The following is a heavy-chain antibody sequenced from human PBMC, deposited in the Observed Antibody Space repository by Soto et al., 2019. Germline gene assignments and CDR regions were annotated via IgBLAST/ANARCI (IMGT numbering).Heavy chain of an antibody. CDR1: GFNFVNYA. CDR3: AKERFTSAIRKHWWFDF. D-gene: IGHD3-16*01. V-gene: IGHV3-23*01. CDR2: IGGGEGIT. J-gene: IGHJ2*01. Sequence: EVKLLESGGDLVQPGGSLRLSCVTSGFNFVNYAMSWVRQDPGKGPEWVSSIGGGEGITYYADSVRGRFTISRDSSTNTAFRHVTGLRGEVTAIYFCAKERFTSAIRKHWWFDFWGSGTRVSVSS.